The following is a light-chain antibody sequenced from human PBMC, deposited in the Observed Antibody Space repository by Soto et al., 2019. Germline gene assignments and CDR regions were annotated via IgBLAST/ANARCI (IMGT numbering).Light chain of an antibody. CDR1: QSVSSD. J-gene: IGKJ5*01. V-gene: IGKV3-15*01. Sequence: EIVMTQSPATRSVSPGERATLSCRASQSVSSDLAWYQQKPGQAPRLLIHGASTRATGIPARFSGSGSGTEFTLTISSLQSEDFAVYYCQQYNNWPDTFGQGTRLEIK. CDR2: GAS. CDR3: QQYNNWPDT.